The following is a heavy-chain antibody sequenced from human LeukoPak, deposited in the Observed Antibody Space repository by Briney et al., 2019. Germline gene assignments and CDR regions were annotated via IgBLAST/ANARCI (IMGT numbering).Heavy chain of an antibody. CDR2: IYSGGST. CDR1: GFTVSSNY. Sequence: GGPLRLSCAASGFTVSSNYMSWVRQAPGKGLEWVSVIYSGGSTYYADSVKGRFTISRDNSKNTLYLQMNSLRAEDTAVYYCAREGSSYAPSQPFYFDSWGQGTLVTVSS. V-gene: IGHV3-66*01. D-gene: IGHD3-10*01. CDR3: AREGSSYAPSQPFYFDS. J-gene: IGHJ4*02.